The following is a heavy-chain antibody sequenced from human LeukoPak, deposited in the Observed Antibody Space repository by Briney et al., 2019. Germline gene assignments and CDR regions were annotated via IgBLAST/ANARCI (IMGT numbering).Heavy chain of an antibody. Sequence: SQTLSLTCALSGDSLFSDGVAWNWIRQSTSRGLEWLVRTYYRSQWFRDYAESVRSRITIDPDTSKNQFSLQLNSVTPEDTAVYYCARDLYCSTYSCSFANWGQGTLVTVSS. CDR3: ARDLYCSTYSCSFAN. J-gene: IGHJ4*02. V-gene: IGHV6-1*01. CDR1: GDSLFSDGVA. CDR2: TYYRSQWFR. D-gene: IGHD6-6*01.